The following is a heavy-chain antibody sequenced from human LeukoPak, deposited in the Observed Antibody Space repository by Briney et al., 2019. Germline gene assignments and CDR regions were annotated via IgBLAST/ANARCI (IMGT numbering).Heavy chain of an antibody. J-gene: IGHJ4*02. V-gene: IGHV3-33*01. CDR2: IWYDGSNK. Sequence: PGGSLRLSCAASGFTFSSYGMHWVRQAPGKGLEWVAVIWYDGSNKYYADSVKGRFTISRDNSKNTLYLQMNSLRAEDTAVYYCARVGWEPHIDYWGQGTLVTVSS. CDR1: GFTFSSYG. CDR3: ARVGWEPHIDY. D-gene: IGHD1-26*01.